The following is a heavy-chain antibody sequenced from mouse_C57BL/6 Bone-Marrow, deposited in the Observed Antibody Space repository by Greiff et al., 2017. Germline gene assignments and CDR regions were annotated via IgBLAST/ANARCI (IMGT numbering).Heavy chain of an antibody. Sequence: EVKVEESGGGLVQPGGSMKLSCVASGFTFSNYWMNWVRQSPEKGLEWVAQIRLKSDNYATHYAESVKGRFTISRDDSKSSVYLQMNNLRAEDTGIYYCSPRGDWYFDVWGTGTTVTVSS. V-gene: IGHV6-3*01. CDR3: SPRGDWYFDV. J-gene: IGHJ1*03. CDR2: IRLKSDNYAT. D-gene: IGHD2-10*02. CDR1: GFTFSNYW.